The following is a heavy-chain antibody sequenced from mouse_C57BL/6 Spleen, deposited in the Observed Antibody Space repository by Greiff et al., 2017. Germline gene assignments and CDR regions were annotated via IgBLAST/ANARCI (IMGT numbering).Heavy chain of an antibody. J-gene: IGHJ2*01. Sequence: QVQLKQSGAELARPGASVKLSCKASGYTFTSYGISWVKQRTGQGLAWIGEIYPRSGNTYYNEKFKGKATLTADKSSSTAYMELRSLTSEDSAVYFCARLELGQDYWGQGTTLTVSS. CDR3: ARLELGQDY. CDR2: IYPRSGNT. D-gene: IGHD3-3*01. V-gene: IGHV1-81*01. CDR1: GYTFTSYG.